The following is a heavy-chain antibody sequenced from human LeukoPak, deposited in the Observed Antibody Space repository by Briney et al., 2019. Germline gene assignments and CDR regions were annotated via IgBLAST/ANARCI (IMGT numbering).Heavy chain of an antibody. CDR1: GFTVSSNY. CDR2: IYSGGST. CDR3: AKDLTGNSANYYAH. V-gene: IGHV3-53*01. D-gene: IGHD1-26*01. J-gene: IGHJ4*02. Sequence: GGSLRLSCAASGFTVSSNYMSWVRRAPGKGLEWVSVIYSGGSTYYADSVKGRFTISRDNSKNTLYLQINSLRADDTAVYFCAKDLTGNSANYYAHWGQGTLVTVSS.